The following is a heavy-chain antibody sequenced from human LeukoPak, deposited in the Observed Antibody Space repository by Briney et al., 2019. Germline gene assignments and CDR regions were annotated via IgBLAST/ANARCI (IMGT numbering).Heavy chain of an antibody. Sequence: SETLSLTCTVSGGSISSYYWSWIRQPPGKGLEWIGYIYYSGSTNYNPSLKSRVTISVDTSKNQFSLNLNSVTAADTAVYYCARHRGSSSLFDYWGQGTLVTVSS. J-gene: IGHJ4*02. V-gene: IGHV4-59*08. D-gene: IGHD6-6*01. CDR2: IYYSGST. CDR3: ARHRGSSSLFDY. CDR1: GGSISSYY.